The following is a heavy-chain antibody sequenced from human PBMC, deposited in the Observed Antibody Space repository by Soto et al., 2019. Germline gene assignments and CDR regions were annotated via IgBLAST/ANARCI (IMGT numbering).Heavy chain of an antibody. D-gene: IGHD3-3*01. V-gene: IGHV3-21*01. CDR1: GFTFSSYS. CDR3: ARGGLRFLEWFPMDV. Sequence: PGGSLRLSCAASGFTFSSYSMNWVRRAPGKGLEWVSSISSSSSYIYYADSMKGRFTISRDDAKNSLYLQMNSLRAEDTAVYYCARGGLRFLEWFPMDVWGQGTTVTVSS. J-gene: IGHJ6*02. CDR2: ISSSSSYI.